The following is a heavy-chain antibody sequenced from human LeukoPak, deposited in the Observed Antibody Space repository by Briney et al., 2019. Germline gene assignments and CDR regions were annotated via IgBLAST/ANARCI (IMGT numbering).Heavy chain of an antibody. CDR1: GGSISSYY. D-gene: IGHD3-10*01. J-gene: IGHJ4*02. CDR3: GRTEYYFDY. CDR2: IYYSGST. Sequence: SETLSPTCTVSGGSISSYYWSWIRQPPGKGLEWIGYIYYSGSTHYNPSLKSRVTMSADTSKNQFSLKLSSVTAADTAVYYCGRTEYYFDYWGQGTLVTVSS. V-gene: IGHV4-59*01.